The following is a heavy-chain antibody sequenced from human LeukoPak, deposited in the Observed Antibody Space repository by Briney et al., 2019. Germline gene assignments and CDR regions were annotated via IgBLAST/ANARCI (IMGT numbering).Heavy chain of an antibody. CDR1: GGSFSGYY. D-gene: IGHD5-18*01. J-gene: IGHJ4*02. CDR3: ARGRGYSYGFFFSHDY. CDR2: INHSGST. Sequence: SETLSLTCAVYGGSFSGYYWSWIRQPPGKGLEWIGEINHSGSTNYNPSLKSRVTISVDTSKNQFSLKLSSVTAADTAVYYCARGRGYSYGFFFSHDYWGQGTLATVSS. V-gene: IGHV4-34*01.